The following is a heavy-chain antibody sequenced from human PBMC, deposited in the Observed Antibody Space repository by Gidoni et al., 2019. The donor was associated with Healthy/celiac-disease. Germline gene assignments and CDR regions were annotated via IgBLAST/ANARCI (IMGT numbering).Heavy chain of an antibody. CDR1: GGSFSGYY. Sequence: QVQLQQWGAGLLKPSETLSLTCAVYGGSFSGYYWSWIRQPPGKGLEWIGEINHSGSTNYNPSLKSRVTISVDTSKNQFSLKLSSVTAADTAVYYCARGFSGWSAHFDYWGQGTLVTVSS. CDR3: ARGFSGWSAHFDY. V-gene: IGHV4-34*01. CDR2: INHSGST. J-gene: IGHJ4*02. D-gene: IGHD6-19*01.